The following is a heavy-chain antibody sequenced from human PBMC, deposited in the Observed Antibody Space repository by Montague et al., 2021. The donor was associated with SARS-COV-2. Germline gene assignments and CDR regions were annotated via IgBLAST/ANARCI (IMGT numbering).Heavy chain of an antibody. D-gene: IGHD3-16*02. CDR3: ARIRTDPPLLYLGVWDYYFDF. V-gene: IGHV2-26*01. CDR2: IFLYGEQ. CDR1: GFSLNNRLG. J-gene: IGHJ4*02. Sequence: PALVKPTQTLTLACTVSGFSLNNRLGVTWVRQPPGQALEWLGHIFLYGEQSVSTSPKTRLTVSRDTSTSHVVLSMTDVGPADTATYYCARIRTDPPLLYLGVWDYYFDFWGQGILVSVSS.